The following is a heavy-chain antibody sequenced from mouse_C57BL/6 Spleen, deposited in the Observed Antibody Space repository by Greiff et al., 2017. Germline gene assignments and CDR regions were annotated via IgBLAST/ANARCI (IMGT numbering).Heavy chain of an antibody. Sequence: QVQLQQSGAELARPGASVKLSCKASGYTFTSYGLSWVKQRTGQGLEWIGEIYPRSGNTYYNEKFKGKATLTADKSSSTAYMELRSLTSEDSAVYFCARDYGSSYFDYWGQGTTLTVSS. CDR3: ARDYGSSYFDY. CDR2: IYPRSGNT. D-gene: IGHD1-1*01. J-gene: IGHJ2*01. CDR1: GYTFTSYG. V-gene: IGHV1-81*01.